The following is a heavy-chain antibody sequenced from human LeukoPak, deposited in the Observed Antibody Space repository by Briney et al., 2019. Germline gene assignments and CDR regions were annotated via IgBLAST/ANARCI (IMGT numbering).Heavy chain of an antibody. V-gene: IGHV3-7*04. CDR3: ARAIGWQGYDY. D-gene: IGHD6-19*01. CDR1: GFTFSNYW. J-gene: IGHJ4*02. CDR2: INQDGSEK. Sequence: GGSLRLSCAASGFTFSNYWMSWVRQAPGKGLEWVAHINQDGSEKYYVDSVKGRFTISRDNAKNSLYLQMNSLRAEDTAVYYCARAIGWQGYDYWGQGTLVTVSS.